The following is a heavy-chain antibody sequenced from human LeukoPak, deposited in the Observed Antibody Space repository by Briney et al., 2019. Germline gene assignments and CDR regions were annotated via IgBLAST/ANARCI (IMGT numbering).Heavy chain of an antibody. CDR3: ARDLGIVGPTTVGP. J-gene: IGHJ5*02. D-gene: IGHD1-26*01. CDR1: GGTFSSYA. CDR2: IIPIFGTA. Sequence: AASVTVSCTASGGTFSSYAISWVRQAPGQGLEWMGGIIPIFGTANYAQKFQGRVTITADESTSTAYMELSSLRSEDTAVYYCARDLGIVGPTTVGPWGQGTLVTVSS. V-gene: IGHV1-69*13.